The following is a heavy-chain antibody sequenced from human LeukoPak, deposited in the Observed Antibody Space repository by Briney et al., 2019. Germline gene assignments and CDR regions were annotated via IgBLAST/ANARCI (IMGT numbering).Heavy chain of an antibody. CDR3: AREWSGSGSFDY. J-gene: IGHJ4*02. CDR2: IYHSGST. D-gene: IGHD3-10*01. Sequence: SETLSLTCAVYGGSFSGYYWSWIRQPPGKGLEWIGYIYHSGSTYYNPSLKSRVTISVDRSKNQFSLKLSSVTAADTAVYYCAREWSGSGSFDYWGQGTLVTVSS. V-gene: IGHV4-34*01. CDR1: GGSFSGYY.